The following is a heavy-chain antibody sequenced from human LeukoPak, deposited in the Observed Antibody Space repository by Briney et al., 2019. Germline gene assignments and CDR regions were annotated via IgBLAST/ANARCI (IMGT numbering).Heavy chain of an antibody. V-gene: IGHV4-59*02. CDR2: SYDSGST. J-gene: IGHJ6*03. CDR3: ARAVKKWLLGDYYYYMDV. D-gene: IGHD3-22*01. CDR1: GDSVSSHS. Sequence: SLTVSLTCSVCGDSVSSHSWTWMRQPPGRGRAGMGYSYDSGSTNYDPSLKSRVSMSVDTYKNQFSLKVSSVTAADTAVYHCARAVKKWLLGDYYYYMDVWGKGTTVTVSS.